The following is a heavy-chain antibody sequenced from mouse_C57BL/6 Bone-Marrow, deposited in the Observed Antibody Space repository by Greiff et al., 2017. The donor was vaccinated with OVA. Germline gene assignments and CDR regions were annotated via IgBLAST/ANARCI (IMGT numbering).Heavy chain of an antibody. CDR1: GYNITDYY. J-gene: IGHJ2*01. CDR3: TTFEGHY. V-gene: IGHV14-1*01. CDR2: IDPEDGDT. Sequence: VQLQQSGAELVRPGASVKLSCTASGYNITDYYMHWVKQRPEQGLEWIGRIDPEDGDTEYDPKFQGKATMTADTSSNTAYMQLSSLTSEDTADYYCTTFEGHYWGQGTTLTVSS.